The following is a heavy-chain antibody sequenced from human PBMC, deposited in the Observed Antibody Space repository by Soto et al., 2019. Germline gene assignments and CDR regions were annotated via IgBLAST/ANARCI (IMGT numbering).Heavy chain of an antibody. CDR2: ISTYNGNT. CDR1: GYTFTNYG. V-gene: IGHV1-18*01. D-gene: IGHD6-19*01. Sequence: QVQLVQSGAEVKKPGASVKVSCKASGYTFTNYGISWVRQAPGQGLEWMGWISTYNGNTNSAQKLQGRVSMTTDTSTTTAYMALRSLRSDDTAAYYCARARAVAGPNYGMDVWGQGTTVTVSS. J-gene: IGHJ6*02. CDR3: ARARAVAGPNYGMDV.